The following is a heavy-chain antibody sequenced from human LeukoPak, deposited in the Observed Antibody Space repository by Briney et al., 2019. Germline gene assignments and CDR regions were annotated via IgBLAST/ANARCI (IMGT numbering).Heavy chain of an antibody. V-gene: IGHV3-13*01. CDR1: GFIFSDYD. CDR3: ARLNSGWGIPDY. D-gene: IGHD6-25*01. Sequence: GGSLRLSCSASGFIFSDYDMCWVRQVAGEGLEWVSGVGATGDTSYPDSVKGRFTISRDNAKNSLYLQMNSLRVGDTAIYYCARLNSGWGIPDYWGQGILVAVSS. J-gene: IGHJ4*02. CDR2: VGATGDT.